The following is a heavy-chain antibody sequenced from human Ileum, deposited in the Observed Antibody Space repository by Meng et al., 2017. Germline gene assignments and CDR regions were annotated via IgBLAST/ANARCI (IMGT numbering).Heavy chain of an antibody. Sequence: GESLKISCEASGFAFSSFEMYWVRQGPGRGLEWVSRIGGGSDAIAHYADSVKGRFTISRDNAKNSLFLQMHSLRGEDTAVYYCVTEGITPYTGSYFRSWGQGTQVTVSS. V-gene: IGHV3-48*03. CDR2: IGGGSDAI. CDR1: GFAFSSFE. D-gene: IGHD1-26*01. CDR3: VTEGITPYTGSYFRS. J-gene: IGHJ5*02.